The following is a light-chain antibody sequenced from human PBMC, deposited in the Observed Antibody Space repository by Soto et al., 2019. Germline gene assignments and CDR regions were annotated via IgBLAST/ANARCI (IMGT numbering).Light chain of an antibody. V-gene: IGLV2-14*01. CDR3: SSYTSSSTLP. CDR2: EVS. CDR1: SSDVGGYNY. J-gene: IGLJ1*01. Sequence: QSVLTQPASVSGSPGQSITISCTGTSSDVGGYNYVSWYQQHPGKAPKLMIYEVSNRPSGVSNRFSGSKSGNTASLTISGRQAEDEADYYCSSYTSSSTLPFGTGTKVTVL.